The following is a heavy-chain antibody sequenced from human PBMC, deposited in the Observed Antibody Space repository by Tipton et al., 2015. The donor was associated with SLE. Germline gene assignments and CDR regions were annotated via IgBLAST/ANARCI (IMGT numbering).Heavy chain of an antibody. D-gene: IGHD6-13*01. Sequence: QVQLVQSGAEVKKPGSSVKVSCKASGGTFSSYTISWVRQAPGQGLEWMGWISAYNGNTNYTQKLQGRVTMTTDTSTSTAYMELRSLRSDDTAVYYCASTRSSSWPEGYWGQGTLVTVSS. V-gene: IGHV1-18*01. J-gene: IGHJ4*02. CDR1: GGTFSSYT. CDR2: ISAYNGNT. CDR3: ASTRSSSWPEGY.